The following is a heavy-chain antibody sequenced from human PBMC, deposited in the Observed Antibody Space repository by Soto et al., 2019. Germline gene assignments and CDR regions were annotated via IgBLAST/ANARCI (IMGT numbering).Heavy chain of an antibody. V-gene: IGHV3-11*01. Sequence: GSLRLSCAASGFTFSDYYMSWIRQAPGKGLEWVSYISSSGSIIYYADSVKGRLTISRDNAKNSLYLQMNSLRAEDTAVYYCARDLGYYESSGYFDFWGQGTLVTVSS. CDR2: ISSSGSII. CDR1: GFTFSDYY. CDR3: ARDLGYYESSGYFDF. D-gene: IGHD3-22*01. J-gene: IGHJ4*02.